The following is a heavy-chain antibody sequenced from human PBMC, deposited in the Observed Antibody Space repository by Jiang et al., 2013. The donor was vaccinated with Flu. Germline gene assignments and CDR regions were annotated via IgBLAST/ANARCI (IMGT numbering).Heavy chain of an antibody. CDR2: IHHTGST. Sequence: GLVKPSETLSLTCTISGGSISTYYWSWIRQSPGKGLEWIGYIHHTGSTGYNPSPRSRVTMSLDTSRTQFSLHLTSVTVADTAVYHCARDLDYDSDYSDAFDIWGRGTMVTVSS. CDR1: GGSISTYY. J-gene: IGHJ3*02. CDR3: ARDLDYDSDYSDAFDI. D-gene: IGHD3-22*01. V-gene: IGHV4-59*01.